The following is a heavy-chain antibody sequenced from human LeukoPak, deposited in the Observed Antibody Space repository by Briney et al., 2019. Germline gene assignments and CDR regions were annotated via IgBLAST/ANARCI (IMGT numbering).Heavy chain of an antibody. CDR2: ISSSSSYT. D-gene: IGHD3-22*01. V-gene: IGHV3-11*05. CDR1: GFTFSDYY. Sequence: PGGSLRLSCAASGFTFSDYYMSWIRQAPGKGLEWVPYISSSSSYTNYADSVKGRFTISRDNAKNSLYLQMNSLRAEDTAVYYCARDGYYYDSSGYDFDYWGQGTLVTVSS. CDR3: ARDGYYYDSSGYDFDY. J-gene: IGHJ4*02.